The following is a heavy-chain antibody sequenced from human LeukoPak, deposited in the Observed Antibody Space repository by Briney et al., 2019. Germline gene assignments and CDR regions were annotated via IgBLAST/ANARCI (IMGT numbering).Heavy chain of an antibody. CDR2: ISYDGNAK. V-gene: IGHV3-30*04. J-gene: IGHJ2*01. CDR1: GFSFSRFG. Sequence: GGSLRLSCAASGFSFSRFGMHWVRQAPGKGLEWVTAISYDGNAKYYADSVKGRFSISRAKTRNRLYLHMSSLRAEDTAVYYCPRHNDYGDYRYLHLWAGDTLVTVFS. D-gene: IGHD4-17*01. CDR3: PRHNDYGDYRYLHL.